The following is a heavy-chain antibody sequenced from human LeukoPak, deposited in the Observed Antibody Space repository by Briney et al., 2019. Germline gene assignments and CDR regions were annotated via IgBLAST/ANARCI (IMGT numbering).Heavy chain of an antibody. CDR2: IWYDGNNK. CDR1: GFSFSTYG. J-gene: IGHJ4*02. V-gene: IGHV3-33*01. Sequence: GGSLRLSCAASGFSFSTYGMHWVHQAPGKGLEWVAVIWYDGNNKYYADSVKGRFTISRDNSKNTLFLQMNSLRAEDSAVYYCARAPPYCSGGACYFDYWGQGTLVTVSS. D-gene: IGHD2-15*01. CDR3: ARAPPYCSGGACYFDY.